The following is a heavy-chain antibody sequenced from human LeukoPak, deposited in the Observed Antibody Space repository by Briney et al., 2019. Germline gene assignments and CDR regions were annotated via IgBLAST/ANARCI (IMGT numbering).Heavy chain of an antibody. J-gene: IGHJ5*02. V-gene: IGHV3-74*01. Sequence: GRSLRLSCAASGFTFSSYWMHWVRQAPGKGLVWVSRINSDGSSTSYADSVKGRFTISRDNAKNTLYLQMNSLRAEDTAVYYCAKESYDSSGYFNWFDPWGQGTLVTVSS. CDR2: INSDGSST. CDR1: GFTFSSYW. CDR3: AKESYDSSGYFNWFDP. D-gene: IGHD3-22*01.